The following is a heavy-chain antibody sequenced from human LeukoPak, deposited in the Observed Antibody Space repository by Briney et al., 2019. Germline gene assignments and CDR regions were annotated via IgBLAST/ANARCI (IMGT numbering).Heavy chain of an antibody. CDR3: ARQGDYVVDY. Sequence: PSGTLSLTCTVSGGSISSGYWWSWVRQPPGKGLEWIAEIHHSGSANYNPSLKSRVTISVGKSNNQFSLHLSSVTAADTAVYYCARQGDYVVDYWGQGTLVTVSS. J-gene: IGHJ4*02. V-gene: IGHV4-4*02. D-gene: IGHD3-16*01. CDR1: GGSISSGYW. CDR2: IHHSGSA.